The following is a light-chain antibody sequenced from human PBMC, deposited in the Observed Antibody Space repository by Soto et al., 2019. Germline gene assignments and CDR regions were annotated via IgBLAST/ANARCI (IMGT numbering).Light chain of an antibody. CDR3: QQYGSSPRA. CDR2: GAS. CDR1: QSVSSSY. V-gene: IGKV3-20*01. J-gene: IGKJ1*01. Sequence: IVFTQSPSTLSLSPGERATLSCRASQSVSSSYLAWYQQKPGQAPRLLIYGASSRATGIPDRFSGSGSGTDFTLTISRLEPEDFAVNYRQQYGSSPRAFGQGTKVDIK.